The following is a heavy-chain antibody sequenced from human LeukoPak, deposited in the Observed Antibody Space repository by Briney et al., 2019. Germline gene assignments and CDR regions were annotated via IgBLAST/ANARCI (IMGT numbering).Heavy chain of an antibody. CDR1: GFSFSDAW. Sequence: PGGSHRLSCAASGFSFSDAWMSWVRQIPGKGLEWVGRIESKTDGGTTAYAATVRCTFTISRDDSTNTLYLQMNSLKSEDTAVYYCARVLIQGPHYYYNDFDVWGKGTTVTVSS. CDR2: IESKTDGGTT. J-gene: IGHJ6*03. CDR3: ARVLIQGPHYYYNDFDV. V-gene: IGHV3-15*04.